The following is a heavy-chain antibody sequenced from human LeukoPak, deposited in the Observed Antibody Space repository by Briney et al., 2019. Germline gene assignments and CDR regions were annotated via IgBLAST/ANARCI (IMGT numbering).Heavy chain of an antibody. CDR3: ARHFRYYGSGSYYKYSNWFDP. V-gene: IGHV4-34*01. Sequence: SETLSLTCAVCGGSFSGYYWSWIRQPPGKGLEWIGEINHSGSTNYNPSLKSRVTISVDTSKNQFSLKLSSVTAADTAVYYCARHFRYYGSGSYYKYSNWFDPWGQGTLVTVSS. CDR2: INHSGST. D-gene: IGHD3-10*01. CDR1: GGSFSGYY. J-gene: IGHJ5*02.